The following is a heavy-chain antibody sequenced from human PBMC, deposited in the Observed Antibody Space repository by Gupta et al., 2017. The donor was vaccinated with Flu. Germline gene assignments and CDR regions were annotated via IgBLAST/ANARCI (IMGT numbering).Heavy chain of an antibody. V-gene: IGHV3-23*01. CDR1: GFTFSSYS. D-gene: IGHD6-6*01. Sequence: EVQLLESGGGLVQPGGSLRLSCAASGFTFSSYSMTWVRQAPGKGLEWVSTISGSGSSTYYADSVKGRFTISRDNSKNTLFLQMNSLRAEDAAVYYCARPPGSIAARYYWGQGTLVTVSS. CDR3: ARPPGSIAARYY. J-gene: IGHJ4*02. CDR2: ISGSGSST.